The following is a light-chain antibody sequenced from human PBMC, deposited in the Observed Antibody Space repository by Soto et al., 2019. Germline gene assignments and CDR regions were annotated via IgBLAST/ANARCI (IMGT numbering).Light chain of an antibody. Sequence: EIVLTQSPGTLSLSPGERATLSCRASQSVSSGYLAWYQQEPGQAPRLLMYHASTRATGIPDRFSGSGSGTDFTLTIRRMETEDFAVYSCQQYGSSLRAFGQGTKVDIK. V-gene: IGKV3-20*01. J-gene: IGKJ1*01. CDR2: HAS. CDR3: QQYGSSLRA. CDR1: QSVSSGY.